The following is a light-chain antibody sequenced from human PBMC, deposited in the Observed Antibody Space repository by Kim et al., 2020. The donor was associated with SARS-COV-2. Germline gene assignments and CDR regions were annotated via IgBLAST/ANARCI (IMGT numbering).Light chain of an antibody. Sequence: DVQMIQSPSSLSASVGDRVTITCRTSRTIYSYLNWYQQKPGKAPKLLIYTASSLQSGVPSRFSGSGSGTDFTLTISSLQPGDVATYYCQQNAKTPLTFGGGTKVDIK. V-gene: IGKV1-39*01. CDR1: RTIYSY. J-gene: IGKJ4*01. CDR2: TAS. CDR3: QQNAKTPLT.